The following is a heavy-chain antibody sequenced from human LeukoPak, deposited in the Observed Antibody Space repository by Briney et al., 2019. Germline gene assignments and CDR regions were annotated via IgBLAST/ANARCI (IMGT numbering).Heavy chain of an antibody. CDR2: FSGSGGST. CDR3: AKDRAYYSDSSGYYLVRAYDY. Sequence: GGSLRLSCAASGFIFSNYAMSWVRQAPGKGLQWVSAFSGSGGSTYYADSVKGRFTISRDNSKNTLYPQMNSLRAEDTAVYYCAKDRAYYSDSSGYYLVRAYDYWGQGTLVTVSS. J-gene: IGHJ4*02. D-gene: IGHD3-22*01. V-gene: IGHV3-23*01. CDR1: GFIFSNYA.